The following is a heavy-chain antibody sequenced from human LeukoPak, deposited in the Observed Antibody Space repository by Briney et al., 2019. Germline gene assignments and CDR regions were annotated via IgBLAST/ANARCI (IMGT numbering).Heavy chain of an antibody. J-gene: IGHJ4*02. Sequence: GESLKISCKGSGYSFTTYWIGWVRQMPGKGLEWMGIIYPGDSDTRYSPSFQGQVTISADKSISTAYLQWSSLKASDTAMYYCARVLYSSSWYWSFDYWGQGTLVTVSS. D-gene: IGHD6-13*01. CDR2: IYPGDSDT. V-gene: IGHV5-51*01. CDR1: GYSFTTYW. CDR3: ARVLYSSSWYWSFDY.